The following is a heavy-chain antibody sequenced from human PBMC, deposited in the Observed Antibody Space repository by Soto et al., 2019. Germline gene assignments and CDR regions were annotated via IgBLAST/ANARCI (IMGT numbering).Heavy chain of an antibody. Sequence: PGGSLRLSCVASGFTFSNYAMSWVRQAPGKGLEWVSAISGSDGSTYYADSVKGRFTISRDNSKNTLYLQMDSLRAEDTAVYYWAKESRVTMVRGVIIPPGYWGQGTLVTVSA. V-gene: IGHV3-23*01. CDR3: AKESRVTMVRGVIIPPGY. CDR1: GFTFSNYA. D-gene: IGHD3-10*01. J-gene: IGHJ4*02. CDR2: ISGSDGST.